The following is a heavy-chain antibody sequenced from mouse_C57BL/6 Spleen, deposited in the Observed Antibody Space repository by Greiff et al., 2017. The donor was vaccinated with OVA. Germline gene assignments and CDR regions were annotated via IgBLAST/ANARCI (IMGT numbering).Heavy chain of an antibody. CDR1: GYTFTSYW. CDR2: IHPNSGST. J-gene: IGHJ1*03. D-gene: IGHD1-1*01. V-gene: IGHV1-64*01. Sequence: VQLQQPGAELVKPGASVKLSCKASGYTFTSYWMHWVKQRPGQGLEWIGMIHPNSGSTNYNEKFKSKATLTVDKSSSTAYMQLSSLTSEDSAVYYGAREGSSSYWYFDVWGTGTTVTVSS. CDR3: AREGSSSYWYFDV.